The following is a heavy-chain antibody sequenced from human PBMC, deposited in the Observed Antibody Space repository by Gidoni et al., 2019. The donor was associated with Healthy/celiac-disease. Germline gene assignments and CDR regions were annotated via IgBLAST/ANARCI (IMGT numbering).Heavy chain of an antibody. CDR1: GFTFISYS. V-gene: IGHV3-48*01. CDR2: ISSSSSTI. CDR3: ARDPPLGYCSGGSCYAGDYHYGMDV. D-gene: IGHD2-15*01. Sequence: EVQLVESGGGLVQPGGSLRLSCAASGFTFISYSMNWVRQAPGKGLEWVSYISSSSSTIYYADSVKGRFTISRDNAKNSLYLQMNSLRAEDTAVYYCARDPPLGYCSGGSCYAGDYHYGMDVWGQGTTVTVSS. J-gene: IGHJ6*02.